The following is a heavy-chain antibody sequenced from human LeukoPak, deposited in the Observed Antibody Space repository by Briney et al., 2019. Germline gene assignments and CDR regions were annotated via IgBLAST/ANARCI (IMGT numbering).Heavy chain of an antibody. J-gene: IGHJ4*02. CDR2: IYYSGST. CDR1: GGSISSSSYY. CDR3: ARGSWIQLFDY. V-gene: IGHV4-39*07. D-gene: IGHD5-18*01. Sequence: SETLSLTCTVSGGSISSSSYYWGWIRQPPGKGLEWIGSIYYSGSTNYNPSLKSRVTISVDTSKNQFSLKLSSVTAADTAVYYCARGSWIQLFDYWGQGTLVTVSS.